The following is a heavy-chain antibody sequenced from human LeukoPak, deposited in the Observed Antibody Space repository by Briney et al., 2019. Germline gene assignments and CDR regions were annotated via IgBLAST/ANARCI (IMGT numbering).Heavy chain of an antibody. CDR2: ISNSGTTR. D-gene: IGHD6-19*01. CDR3: ARDQTGITVAATGWLDP. Sequence: PGGSLRLSCAASGFTFSDYYMSWIRQAPGRGLEWVSYISNSGTTRYYADSVKGRFTISRDNAKNSLYLQMNSLRAEDTAVYYCARDQTGITVAATGWLDPWGQGTLVTVSS. CDR1: GFTFSDYY. V-gene: IGHV3-11*04. J-gene: IGHJ5*02.